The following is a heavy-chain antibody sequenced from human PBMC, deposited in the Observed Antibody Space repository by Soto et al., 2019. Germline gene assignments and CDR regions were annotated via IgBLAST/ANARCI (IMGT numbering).Heavy chain of an antibody. V-gene: IGHV1-69*01. J-gene: IGHJ4*02. CDR1: GGTFSSYA. D-gene: IGHD1-26*01. CDR3: ARARVGATSHFDY. CDR2: IIPIFGTA. Sequence: VKVSCKASGGTFSSYAISWVRQAPGQGLEWMGGIIPIFGTANYAQKFQGRVTITADESTSTAYMELSSLRSEDTAVYYCARARVGATSHFDYWGQGTLVTVSS.